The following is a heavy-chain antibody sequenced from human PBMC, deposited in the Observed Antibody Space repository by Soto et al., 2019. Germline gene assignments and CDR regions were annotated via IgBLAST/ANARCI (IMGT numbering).Heavy chain of an antibody. CDR3: ARDLDFRPPAYYYYGMDV. Sequence: GASVKVSCKASGYTFTGYYMHWVRQAPGQGLEWMGWINPNSGGTNYAQKFQGWVTMTRDTSISTAYMELSRLRSDDTAVYYCARDLDFRPPAYYYYGMDVWGQGTTFTVS. CDR1: GYTFTGYY. J-gene: IGHJ6*02. CDR2: INPNSGGT. D-gene: IGHD2-2*01. V-gene: IGHV1-2*04.